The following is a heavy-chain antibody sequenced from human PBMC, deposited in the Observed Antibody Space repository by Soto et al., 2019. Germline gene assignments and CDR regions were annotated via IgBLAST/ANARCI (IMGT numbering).Heavy chain of an antibody. V-gene: IGHV4-39*01. J-gene: IGHJ4*02. D-gene: IGHD3-16*01. CDR2: IYYTGSS. CDR3: ARHGLTAYMAYYFDF. Sequence: SETLSLTCTVSGGSIGSPHDYWGWIRKSPGRGMEWIGSIYYTGSSYYNPSLKSRITVSVDTSKNQFSLNLTSVTAADTALFYCARHGLTAYMAYYFDFWGQGTQVTVSS. CDR1: GGSIGSPHDY.